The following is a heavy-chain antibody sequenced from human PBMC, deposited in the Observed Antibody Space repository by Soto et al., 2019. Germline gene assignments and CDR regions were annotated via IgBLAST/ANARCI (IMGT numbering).Heavy chain of an antibody. D-gene: IGHD4-17*01. CDR2: ISSSGDTT. CDR1: GFMFSTYA. V-gene: IGHV3-23*01. Sequence: PGGSLRLSCAASGFMFSTYAMNWVRQAPGKGLEWVSAISSSGDTTYYAESVRGRFTISRDNSINTLYLQMSSLRTEDTAVFYCAHPRGYGVFDAVDICGQGTMVTVSS. CDR3: AHPRGYGVFDAVDI. J-gene: IGHJ3*02.